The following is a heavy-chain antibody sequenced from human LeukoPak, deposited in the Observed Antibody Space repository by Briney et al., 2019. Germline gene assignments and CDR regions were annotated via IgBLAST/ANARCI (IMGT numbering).Heavy chain of an antibody. D-gene: IGHD3-10*01. CDR1: GFTFSSYS. V-gene: IGHV3-21*01. J-gene: IGHJ4*02. CDR2: ISSSSSYI. CDR3: ARERVWLGELGHFFDY. Sequence: GGSLRLSCAASGFTFSSYSMNWVRQAPGKGLEWVSSISSSSSYIYYADSVKGRFTISRDNAKNSLYLQMNSLRAEDTAVYYCARERVWLGELGHFFDYWRQGTLVTASS.